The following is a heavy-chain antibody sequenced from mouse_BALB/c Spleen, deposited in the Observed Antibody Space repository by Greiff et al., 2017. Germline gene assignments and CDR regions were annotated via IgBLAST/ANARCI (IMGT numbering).Heavy chain of an antibody. V-gene: IGHV14-3*02. CDR1: GFNIKDSY. CDR3: ARRYGSSDCYAMDY. Sequence: EVQLQQSGAELVKPGASVKLSCTASGFNIKDSYMHWVKQRPGQGLEWIGRIDPENGNTKYDPKFQGKATITADKSSNTAYLQLSSLTSEDTAVYYCARRYGSSDCYAMDYWGQGTSVTVSS. D-gene: IGHD1-1*01. J-gene: IGHJ4*01. CDR2: IDPENGNT.